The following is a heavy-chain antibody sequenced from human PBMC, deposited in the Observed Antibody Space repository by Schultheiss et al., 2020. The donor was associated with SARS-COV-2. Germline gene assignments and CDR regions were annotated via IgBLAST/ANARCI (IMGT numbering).Heavy chain of an antibody. CDR3: AKGDGHMIGDY. V-gene: IGHV3-30*19. D-gene: IGHD3-22*01. CDR1: GFTFSSYG. CDR2: ISYDGSNK. J-gene: IGHJ4*02. Sequence: GGSLRLSCAASGFTFSSYGMHWVRQAPGKGLEWVAVISYDGSNKYYADSVKGRFTISRDNSKNTLYLQMNSLRAEDTAVYYCAKGDGHMIGDYWGQGTLVTVSS.